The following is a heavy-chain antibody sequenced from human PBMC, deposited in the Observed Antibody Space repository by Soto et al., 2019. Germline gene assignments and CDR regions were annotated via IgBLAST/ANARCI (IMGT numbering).Heavy chain of an antibody. CDR1: GYTFTGYY. V-gene: IGHV3-30*18. CDR2: ISYDGGNE. D-gene: IGHD1-26*01. J-gene: IGHJ4*02. Sequence: SFKASGYTFTGYYMHWVRQAPGKGLEWVALISYDGGNEEYTESVKDRFTISRDDSHNVAYLQMSSLRTEDTAMYYCAKDRYSGTYPTDFDYWGQGSLVTVSS. CDR3: AKDRYSGTYPTDFDY.